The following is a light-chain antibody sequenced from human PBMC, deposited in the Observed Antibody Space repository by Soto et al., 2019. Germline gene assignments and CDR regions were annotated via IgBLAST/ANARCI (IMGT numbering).Light chain of an antibody. CDR3: QQRNNWLLT. Sequence: ETVLTQSRGYVCLSVGDGVSLXXRASQRVSSYLAWYQQKPGQAPRLXIYDASTRATGIPARFSGSGSGTDFTLTISSLEPEAFAVYYCQQRNNWLLTFGPGTNVEIK. CDR2: DAS. V-gene: IGKV3-11*01. J-gene: IGKJ1*01. CDR1: QRVSSY.